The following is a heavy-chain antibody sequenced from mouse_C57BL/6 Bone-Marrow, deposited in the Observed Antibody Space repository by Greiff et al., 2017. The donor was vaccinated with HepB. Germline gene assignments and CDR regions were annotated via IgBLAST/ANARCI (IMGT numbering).Heavy chain of an antibody. J-gene: IGHJ4*01. V-gene: IGHV5-4*01. D-gene: IGHD2-3*01. CDR1: GFTFSSYA. Sequence: EVQLQESGGGLVKPGGSLKLSCAASGFTFSSYAMSWVRQTPEKRLEWVATISDGGSYTYYPDNVKGRFTFSRDNAKNNLYLQMSHLKSEDTAMYYCARGGWLNAMDYWGQGTSVTVSS. CDR3: ARGGWLNAMDY. CDR2: ISDGGSYT.